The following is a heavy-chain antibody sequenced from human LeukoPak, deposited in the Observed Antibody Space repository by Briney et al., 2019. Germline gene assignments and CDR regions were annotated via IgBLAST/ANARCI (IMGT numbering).Heavy chain of an antibody. Sequence: SQTLSLTCTVSGGSISSGGYYWSWIRQHPGKGLEWIGYIYYSGSTNYNPSLKSRVTISVDTSKNQFSLKLSSVTAADTAVYYCATSRIVVVPAAIFPDVWGQGTTVTVSS. CDR2: IYYSGST. J-gene: IGHJ6*02. CDR1: GGSISSGGYY. D-gene: IGHD2-2*01. CDR3: ATSRIVVVPAAIFPDV. V-gene: IGHV4-31*03.